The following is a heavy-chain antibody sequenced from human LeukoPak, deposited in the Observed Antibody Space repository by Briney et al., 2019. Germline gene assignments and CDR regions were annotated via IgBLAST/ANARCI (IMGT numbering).Heavy chain of an antibody. Sequence: GGSLRLSCAASGFTFSSYGMSWVRQAPGKGLEWVSGISSIDGSTYYADSVKGRFTISRDNAKNSLYLQMNSLRAEDTAVYYCASSGSSGYELSVAGFDYWGQGTLVTVSS. CDR1: GFTFSSYG. J-gene: IGHJ4*02. CDR3: ASSGSSGYELSVAGFDY. D-gene: IGHD3-22*01. CDR2: ISSIDGST. V-gene: IGHV3-23*01.